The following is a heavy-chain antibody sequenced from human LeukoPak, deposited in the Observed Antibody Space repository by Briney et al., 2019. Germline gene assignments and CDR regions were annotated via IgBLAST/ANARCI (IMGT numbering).Heavy chain of an antibody. CDR1: GFTFSSYA. CDR2: ISYDGSNK. V-gene: IGHV3-30-3*01. Sequence: GGSLRLSCAASGFTFSSYAMHWVRQAPGKGLEWVAVISYDGSNKYYADSVKGRFTISRGNSKNTLYLQMNSLRAEDTAVYYCARDKPYYYYGMDVWGQGTTVTVSS. CDR3: ARDKPYYYYGMDV. J-gene: IGHJ6*02.